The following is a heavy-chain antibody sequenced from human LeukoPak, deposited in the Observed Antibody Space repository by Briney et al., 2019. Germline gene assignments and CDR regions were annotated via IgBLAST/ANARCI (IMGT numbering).Heavy chain of an antibody. V-gene: IGHV1-8*03. J-gene: IGHJ4*02. CDR3: ARAYYDSSGPVLVDY. CDR1: GYSFTSYD. Sequence: ASVKVSCKASGYSFTSYDINWVRQATGQGLEWMGWMNPNSGNTGYAQKFQGRVTITRNTSISTAYMELSSLRSEDTAVYYCARAYYDSSGPVLVDYWGQGTLVTVSS. D-gene: IGHD3-22*01. CDR2: MNPNSGNT.